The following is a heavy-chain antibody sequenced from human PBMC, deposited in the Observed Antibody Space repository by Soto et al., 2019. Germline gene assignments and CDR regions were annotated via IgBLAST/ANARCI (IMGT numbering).Heavy chain of an antibody. CDR3: ARGLYSSSWHLNCFDP. J-gene: IGHJ5*02. CDR1: GDSVSSNSAA. V-gene: IGHV6-1*01. Sequence: SQTLSLTCAISGDSVSSNSAAWNWIRQSPSRGLEWLGRTYYRSKWYNDYAVSVKSRITTNPDTSKNQFSLQLNSVTPEDTAVYYCARGLYSSSWHLNCFDPWGQGTLVTVSS. D-gene: IGHD6-13*01. CDR2: TYYRSKWYN.